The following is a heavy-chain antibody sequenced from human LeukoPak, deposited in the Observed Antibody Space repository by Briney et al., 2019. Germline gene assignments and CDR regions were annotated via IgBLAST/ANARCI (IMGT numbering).Heavy chain of an antibody. CDR3: ARGRGSSARLGYYFYYIDV. D-gene: IGHD1-26*01. V-gene: IGHV7-4-1*02. CDR1: GYTFTSYG. Sequence: ASVKVSCKASGYTFTSYGIHWVRQAPGQGLEWMGWINTNTGNPTYAQGFTGRFVFSLETSVSTSYLQISSLKAEDTAVYYCARGRGSSARLGYYFYYIDVWGKGTTVTVSS. CDR2: INTNTGNP. J-gene: IGHJ6*03.